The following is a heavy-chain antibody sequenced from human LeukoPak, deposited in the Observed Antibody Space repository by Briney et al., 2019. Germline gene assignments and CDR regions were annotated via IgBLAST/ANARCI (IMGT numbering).Heavy chain of an antibody. J-gene: IGHJ4*02. CDR1: GFTFSSYA. D-gene: IGHD2-2*01. CDR2: ISGSGANT. V-gene: IGHV3-23*01. CDR3: AKRGSCSTSSCYFDY. Sequence: GGSLRLSCAASGFTFSSYAMSWVRQAPGKGLEWVSAISGSGANTDYADSVKGRFTISRDNSKNTLYLQMNSLRAEDTAVYYCAKRGSCSTSSCYFDYWGQGTLVTVSS.